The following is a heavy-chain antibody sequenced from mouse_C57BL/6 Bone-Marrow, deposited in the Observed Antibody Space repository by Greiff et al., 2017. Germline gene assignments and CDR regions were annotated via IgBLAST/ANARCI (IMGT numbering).Heavy chain of an antibody. D-gene: IGHD2-5*01. CDR1: GYTFTSYW. CDR2: IYPGSGST. V-gene: IGHV1-55*01. J-gene: IGHJ1*03. CDR3: ARPYYSNYWYFDV. Sequence: QVQLQQPGAELVTPGASVKMSCKASGYTFTSYWITWVKQRPGQGLAWIGDIYPGSGSTNYNEKFKSKCTLTVDTSSSTAYMQLSSLTSEDSAVYYCARPYYSNYWYFDVWGTGTTVTVSS.